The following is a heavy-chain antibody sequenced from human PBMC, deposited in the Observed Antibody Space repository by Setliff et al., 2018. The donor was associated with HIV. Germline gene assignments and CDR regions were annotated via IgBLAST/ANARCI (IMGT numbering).Heavy chain of an antibody. CDR2: ISNYNGNT. CDR1: GYRFSSYG. CDR3: ARASGGNSVENGFDI. Sequence: ASVKVSCKASGYRFSSYGIYWVRQAPGQGLEWMGWISNYNGNTNYAQKFHGRVTMTTDTSTRTAYMEMRGLTYDDTAVYYCARASGGNSVENGFDIWGQGTMVTVSS. V-gene: IGHV1-18*01. D-gene: IGHD1-26*01. J-gene: IGHJ3*02.